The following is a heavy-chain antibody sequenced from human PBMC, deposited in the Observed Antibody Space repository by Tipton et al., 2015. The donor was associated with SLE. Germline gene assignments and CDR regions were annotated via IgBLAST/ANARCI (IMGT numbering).Heavy chain of an antibody. Sequence: SLRLSCAASGFIFSSYGMHWVRQAPGKGLEWMTFILYDGSNKYYADSVKGRFTISRDNSKNTLCLQMNSLRAEDTAVYYCAKGGIAAAGAFDDWGQGTLVTVSS. CDR3: AKGGIAAAGAFDD. J-gene: IGHJ4*02. V-gene: IGHV3-30*02. CDR2: ILYDGSNK. CDR1: GFIFSSYG. D-gene: IGHD6-13*01.